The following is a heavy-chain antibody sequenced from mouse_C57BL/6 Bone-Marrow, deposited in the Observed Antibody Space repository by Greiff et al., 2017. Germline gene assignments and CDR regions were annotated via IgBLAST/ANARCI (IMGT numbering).Heavy chain of an antibody. V-gene: IGHV5-4*01. D-gene: IGHD1-1*02. Sequence: EVQGVESGGGLVKPGGSLKLSCAASGFTFSSYAMSWVRQTPEKRLEWVATISDGGSYTYYPDNVKGRFTISRDNAKNNLYLQMSHLKSEDTAMYYCARETVRWDAMDYWGQGTSVTVSS. CDR3: ARETVRWDAMDY. CDR1: GFTFSSYA. CDR2: ISDGGSYT. J-gene: IGHJ4*01.